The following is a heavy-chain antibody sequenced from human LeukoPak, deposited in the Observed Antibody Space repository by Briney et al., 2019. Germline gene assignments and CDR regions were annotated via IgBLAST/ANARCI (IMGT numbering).Heavy chain of an antibody. CDR3: ARGGSSSWSSPHWYLDL. Sequence: ASVKVSCMASGYTFTCYYMYWVRQAPGQGLEWMGWINANNGDTEYARKFQGRVTMTRDTSINSAHMELKNLASDDTAVYYCARGGSSSWSSPHWYLDLWGRGTLVTVSS. V-gene: IGHV1-2*02. CDR1: GYTFTCYY. D-gene: IGHD6-13*01. J-gene: IGHJ2*01. CDR2: INANNGDT.